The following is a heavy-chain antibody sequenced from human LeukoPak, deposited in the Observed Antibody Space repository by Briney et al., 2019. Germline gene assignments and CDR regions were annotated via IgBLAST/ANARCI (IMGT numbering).Heavy chain of an antibody. CDR2: INSNSGGT. Sequence: ASVKVSCKASGYTFSDYYMHWVRQAPGQGLEWMGWINSNSGGTKYEQKFQGRVTTTRDTPISTVYMELSRRRLDDTAVYYCARGSERCSSTSCPNKPFDYWGQGTLVTVSS. CDR3: ARGSERCSSTSCPNKPFDY. D-gene: IGHD2-2*01. J-gene: IGHJ4*02. CDR1: GYTFSDYY. V-gene: IGHV1-2*02.